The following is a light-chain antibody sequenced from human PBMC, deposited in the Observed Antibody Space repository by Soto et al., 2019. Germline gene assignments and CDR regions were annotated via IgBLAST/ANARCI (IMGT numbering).Light chain of an antibody. CDR3: QQYSDFLIS. V-gene: IGKV1-5*01. CDR1: QSISRS. Sequence: DIQMTQSPSTLSASVGDRVTITCRASQSISRSLAWYQQKPGKAPNLLIYDASCLEGGVPSRFSGSGFGTEFTLTITNLQPADFATYYCQQYSDFLISFGPGTTVDFK. J-gene: IGKJ3*01. CDR2: DAS.